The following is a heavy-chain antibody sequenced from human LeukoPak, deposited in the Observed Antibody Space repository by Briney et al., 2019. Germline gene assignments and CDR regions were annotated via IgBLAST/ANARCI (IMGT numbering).Heavy chain of an antibody. CDR3: ARPEGSTWEYNWFDP. V-gene: IGHV4-39*01. D-gene: IGHD6-13*01. Sequence: PSETLSLTCTVSGGSISSSDYYWGWLRQPPGKGLEWIGTIFHSATSYYSGTSYFNASLKSRVTISVDTPKNQFSLKMKSVTAADTAVYYCARPEGSTWEYNWFDPWGQGTLVTVSS. CDR2: IFHSATSYYSGTS. CDR1: GGSISSSDYY. J-gene: IGHJ5*02.